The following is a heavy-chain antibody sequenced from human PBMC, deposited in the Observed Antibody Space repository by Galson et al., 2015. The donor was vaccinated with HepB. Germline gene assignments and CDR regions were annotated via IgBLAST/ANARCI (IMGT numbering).Heavy chain of an antibody. CDR1: GFTFSSYG. Sequence: SLRLSCAASGFTFSSYGMHWVRQAPGKGLEWVAVISYDGSNKYYADSVKGRFTISRDNSKNTLYLQMNSLRAEDTAVYYCAKLELGHFDYWGQGTLVTVSS. J-gene: IGHJ4*02. CDR3: AKLELGHFDY. CDR2: ISYDGSNK. D-gene: IGHD7-27*01. V-gene: IGHV3-30*18.